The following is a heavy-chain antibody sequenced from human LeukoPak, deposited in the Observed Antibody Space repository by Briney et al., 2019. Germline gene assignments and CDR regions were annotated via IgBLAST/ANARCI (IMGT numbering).Heavy chain of an antibody. J-gene: IGHJ6*03. Sequence: GGSLRLSCAASGFTFSSYEMNWVRQAPGKGLEWVSYISSSGSTIYYADSVKGRFTISRDNAKNSLYLQMNSLRAEDTAVYYCARDLTLWFGSMDVWGKGTTVTVSS. D-gene: IGHD3-10*01. CDR1: GFTFSSYE. V-gene: IGHV3-48*03. CDR3: ARDLTLWFGSMDV. CDR2: ISSSGSTI.